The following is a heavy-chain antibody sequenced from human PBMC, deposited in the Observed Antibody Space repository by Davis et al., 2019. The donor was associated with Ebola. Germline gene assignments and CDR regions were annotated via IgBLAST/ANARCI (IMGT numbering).Heavy chain of an antibody. J-gene: IGHJ5*02. D-gene: IGHD4-17*01. CDR3: ARDATTVTTIWFDP. V-gene: IGHV1-18*01. CDR2: INVYNGHT. CDR1: GYTFSGYA. Sequence: AASVKVSCKTSGYTFSGYAISRPRQAPGHGLEWIGRINVYNGHTNYAQNFQGRVTVSTDTSTSIAYMELRSLRSDDTALYYCARDATTVTTIWFDPWGQGTLVTVSS.